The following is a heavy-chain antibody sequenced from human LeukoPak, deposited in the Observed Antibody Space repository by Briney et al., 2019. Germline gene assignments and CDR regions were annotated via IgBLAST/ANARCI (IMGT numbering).Heavy chain of an antibody. CDR3: AGVIGARPGRRTYSYMAV. V-gene: IGHV3-7*04. D-gene: IGHD6-6*01. Sequence: GESLRLSCAASGFTFTNYWMGWVRQAPEKGLEWVANINQDGSEKYYVDSVKGRFAISRDNAKDSLYLQMNSLRAEDTAVYHCAGVIGARPGRRTYSYMAVWGKGPTATFS. CDR1: GFTFTNYW. J-gene: IGHJ6*03. CDR2: INQDGSEK.